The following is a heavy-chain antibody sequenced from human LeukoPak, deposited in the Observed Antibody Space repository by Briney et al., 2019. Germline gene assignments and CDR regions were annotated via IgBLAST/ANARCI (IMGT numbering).Heavy chain of an antibody. CDR1: GYTFTSYG. D-gene: IGHD3-10*01. V-gene: IGHV1-18*01. Sequence: GASVKVSCKASGYTFTSYGISWVRQAPGQGLEWMGWISAYNGNTNYAQKLQGRVTMTTDTSTSTAYMELRSLRSDDTAVYYCARGNLITMVRGVIRENAFDIWGQGTMVTVSS. CDR3: ARGNLITMVRGVIRENAFDI. CDR2: ISAYNGNT. J-gene: IGHJ3*02.